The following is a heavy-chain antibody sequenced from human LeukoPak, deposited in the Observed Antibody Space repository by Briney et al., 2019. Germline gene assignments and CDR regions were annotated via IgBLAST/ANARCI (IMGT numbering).Heavy chain of an antibody. CDR1: GFTFSSYG. Sequence: PGRSLRLSCAASGFTFSSYGMHWVRQAPGKGLESVAVIWYDGSNKYYADSVKGRFTISRDNSKNTLYLQMNSLRAEDTAVYYCARGTVTTNYYYGMDVWGQGTTVTVSS. CDR3: ARGTVTTNYYYGMDV. J-gene: IGHJ6*02. D-gene: IGHD4-17*01. CDR2: IWYDGSNK. V-gene: IGHV3-33*01.